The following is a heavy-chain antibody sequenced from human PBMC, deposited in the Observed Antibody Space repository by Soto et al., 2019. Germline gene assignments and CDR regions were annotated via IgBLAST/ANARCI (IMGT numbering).Heavy chain of an antibody. Sequence: HPGGSLRLSCAASGFTFSSYWMHWVRQAPGKGLVWVSRINSDGSSTSYADSVKGRFTISRDNAKNTLYLQMNSLRAEDTAVYYCASDTVWFGGGEFDYWGQGTLVTVSS. J-gene: IGHJ4*02. CDR3: ASDTVWFGGGEFDY. CDR1: GFTFSSYW. D-gene: IGHD3-10*01. V-gene: IGHV3-74*01. CDR2: INSDGSST.